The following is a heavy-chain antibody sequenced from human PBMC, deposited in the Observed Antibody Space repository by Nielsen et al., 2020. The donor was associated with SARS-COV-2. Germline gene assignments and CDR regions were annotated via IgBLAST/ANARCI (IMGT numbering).Heavy chain of an antibody. CDR1: GGSISSGGYY. CDR3: ASSSGSYLGGAFDI. V-gene: IGHV4-31*03. CDR2: IYYSGST. J-gene: IGHJ3*02. Sequence: LRLSCTVSGGSISSGGYYWSWIRQHPGKGLEWIGYIYYSGSTYYNPSLKSRVTISVDTSKNQFSLKLSSVTAADTAVYYCASSSGSYLGGAFDIWGQGTMVTVSS. D-gene: IGHD1-26*01.